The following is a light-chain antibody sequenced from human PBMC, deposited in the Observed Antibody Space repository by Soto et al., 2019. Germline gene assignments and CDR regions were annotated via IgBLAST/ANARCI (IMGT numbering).Light chain of an antibody. V-gene: IGKV1-5*01. CDR3: QQYNVYPYT. CDR1: QSIGRG. J-gene: IGKJ2*01. Sequence: IQMTQSPSTLSASVGDRVTIPCRASQSIGRGLAWYQQKPGKAPKLLIYDASSLESGVPSKFSGSGSGTEFTLTISSLQPDDFATYYCQQYNVYPYTFGQGNKLEI. CDR2: DAS.